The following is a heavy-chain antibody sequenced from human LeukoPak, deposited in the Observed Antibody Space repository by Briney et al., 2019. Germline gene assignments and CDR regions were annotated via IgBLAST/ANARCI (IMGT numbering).Heavy chain of an antibody. V-gene: IGHV4-39*01. Sequence: SETLSLTCTVSGASISSGSNYWGWIRQPPGKGLESIGSIHYSGSTYYNPSLKSRVTISVDTSKNQFSLELSSVTAADTSVYYCARRGGITGTTELDVWGKGTTVTVSS. CDR3: ARRGGITGTTELDV. CDR1: GASISSGSNY. D-gene: IGHD1-7*01. CDR2: IHYSGST. J-gene: IGHJ6*04.